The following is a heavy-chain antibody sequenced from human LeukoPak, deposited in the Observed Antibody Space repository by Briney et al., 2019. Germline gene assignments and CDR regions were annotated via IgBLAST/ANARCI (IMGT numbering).Heavy chain of an antibody. Sequence: SETLSLTCTVSGGSISSYYWGRIRQPPGKGLEWIGSIYYSGSTYYNPSLKSRVTISVDTSKNQFSLKLSSVTAADTAVYYCARMAQIPFDYWGQGTLVTVSS. D-gene: IGHD5-24*01. V-gene: IGHV4-39*07. J-gene: IGHJ4*02. CDR2: IYYSGST. CDR1: GGSISSYY. CDR3: ARMAQIPFDY.